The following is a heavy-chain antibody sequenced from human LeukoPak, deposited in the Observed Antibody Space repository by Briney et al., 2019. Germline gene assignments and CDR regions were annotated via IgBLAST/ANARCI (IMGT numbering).Heavy chain of an antibody. CDR3: ARDPVPYSSSLVVDY. V-gene: IGHV3-66*01. D-gene: IGHD6-6*01. CDR2: IYSGGST. CDR1: GFTVSSNY. Sequence: GGSLRLSCAASGFTVSSNYMSWVRQAPGKGLEWVSVIYSGGSTYYADSVKGRFTISRDNSKNTLYLQMNSLRAGDTAVYYCARDPVPYSSSLVVDYWGQGTLVTVSS. J-gene: IGHJ4*02.